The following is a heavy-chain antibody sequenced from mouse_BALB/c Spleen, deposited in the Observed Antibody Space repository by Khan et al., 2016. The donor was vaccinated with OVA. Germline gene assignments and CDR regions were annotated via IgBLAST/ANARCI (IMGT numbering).Heavy chain of an antibody. CDR3: ARIKKIVATYFDY. V-gene: IGHV1S81*02. Sequence: QVQLQQSGAELVKAGASVKMSCKASGYTFTSYWMHWVKQRLGQGLEWFAETNPTNGRTYYNEKFKSKATLTVDKSSSTAYMLLSGPTSEDSAVYYWARIKKIVATYFDYWGQGTTLSVSP. CDR2: TNPTNGRT. J-gene: IGHJ2*01. CDR1: GYTFTSYW. D-gene: IGHD1-1*01.